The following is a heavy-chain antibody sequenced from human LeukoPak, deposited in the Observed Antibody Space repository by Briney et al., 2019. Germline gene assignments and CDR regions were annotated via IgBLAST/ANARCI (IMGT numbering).Heavy chain of an antibody. CDR2: ISHDGMNA. D-gene: IGHD6-19*01. J-gene: IGHJ5*02. CDR1: GLPFSGTA. V-gene: IGHV3-23*01. CDR3: AKDGAQYSSGPECDP. Sequence: GGSLRLSCAASGLPFSGTAMSWVRQAPGKGLEWVSAISHDGMNAYYADSVKGRFTISRDNSKKTVSLEMSGLTAADTGVYYCAKDGAQYSSGPECDPRGQGALVTVSP.